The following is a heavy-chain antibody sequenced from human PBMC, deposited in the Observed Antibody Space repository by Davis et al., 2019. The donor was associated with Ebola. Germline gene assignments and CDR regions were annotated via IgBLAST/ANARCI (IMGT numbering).Heavy chain of an antibody. CDR1: GFTFSSYW. CDR2: IKQDGSEK. J-gene: IGHJ4*02. Sequence: GGSLRLSCAASGFTFSSYWMSWVRQAPGKGLEWVANIKQDGSEKYYVDSVKGRFTISRDTSTNTLYLQMNSLRAEDTAVYYCVKDTDSGTYFRLDSWGQGTLVTVSS. V-gene: IGHV3-7*01. CDR3: VKDTDSGTYFRLDS. D-gene: IGHD1-26*01.